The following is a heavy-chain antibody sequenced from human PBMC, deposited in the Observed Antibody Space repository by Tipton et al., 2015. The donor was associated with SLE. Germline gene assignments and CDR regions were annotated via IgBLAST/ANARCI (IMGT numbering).Heavy chain of an antibody. CDR3: ARRVVLWFGEPPAGASDI. CDR2: IYYSGNT. J-gene: IGHJ3*02. CDR1: GGSISSYY. Sequence: TLSLTCTVSGGSISSYYWSWIRQPPGKGLEWIGYIYYSGNTNYNPSLKSRVTISVDTSKNQFSLKLSSVTAADTAVYYCARRVVLWFGEPPAGASDIWGQGTMVTVSS. D-gene: IGHD3-10*01. V-gene: IGHV4-59*01.